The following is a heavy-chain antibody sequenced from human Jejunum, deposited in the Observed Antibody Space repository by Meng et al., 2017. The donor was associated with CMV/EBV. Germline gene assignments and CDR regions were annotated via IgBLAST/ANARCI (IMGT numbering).Heavy chain of an antibody. D-gene: IGHD2-2*01. Sequence: TFTGYDMHWVRQAPGQGLEWMGWINPNSGGTNYAQKFQGRGTMTRDTSISTAYMELSRLRSDDTAVYYCAREDIVVVPAAMPLDYWGQGTLVTVSS. CDR1: TFTGYD. V-gene: IGHV1-2*02. J-gene: IGHJ4*02. CDR3: AREDIVVVPAAMPLDY. CDR2: INPNSGGT.